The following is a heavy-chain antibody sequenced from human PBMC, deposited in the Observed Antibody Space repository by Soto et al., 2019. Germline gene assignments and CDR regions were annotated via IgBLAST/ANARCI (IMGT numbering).Heavy chain of an antibody. CDR2: INPNSGGT. J-gene: IGHJ4*02. D-gene: IGHD5-18*01. CDR3: ARERIGYSYGVDY. CDR1: GYTFTGYY. V-gene: IGHV1-2*04. Sequence: ASVKVSCKASGYTFTGYYMHWVRQAPGQGLEWMGWINPNSGGTNYAQKFQGWVTMTRDTSISTAYMELSRLRSDDTAVYYCARERIGYSYGVDYWGQGTLVTVS.